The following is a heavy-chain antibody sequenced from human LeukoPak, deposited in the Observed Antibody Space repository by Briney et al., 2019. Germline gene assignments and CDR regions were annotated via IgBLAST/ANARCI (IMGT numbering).Heavy chain of an antibody. V-gene: IGHV3-30*02. D-gene: IGHD2-15*01. J-gene: IGHJ6*03. CDR1: GFSFSGYG. CDR3: AKVMPPGRIRFYSYYMDV. Sequence: GGSLRLSCAASGFSFSGYGMHWVRQAPGKGLEWVAFIRYDGSNEYYADSVKGRFTISRDKSKNTLSLQMNGLRVEDTAVYYCAKVMPPGRIRFYSYYMDVWGKGTTVSVS. CDR2: IRYDGSNE.